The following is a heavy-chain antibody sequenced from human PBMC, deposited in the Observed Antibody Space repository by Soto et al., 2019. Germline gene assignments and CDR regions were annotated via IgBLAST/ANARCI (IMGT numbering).Heavy chain of an antibody. J-gene: IGHJ4*02. CDR3: ARDSGWPILNFDN. Sequence: PVGSLRLSGAASDFDFSSYGIHWVCQAPGKGLEWVAASSYDGREAVYADSAKGRFTVSKEMSKNTAFLQMNALRHGDTAVYFCARDSGWPILNFDNWGQGTPVTVSS. CDR1: DFDFSSYG. D-gene: IGHD3-10*01. CDR2: SSYDGREA. V-gene: IGHV3-30*03.